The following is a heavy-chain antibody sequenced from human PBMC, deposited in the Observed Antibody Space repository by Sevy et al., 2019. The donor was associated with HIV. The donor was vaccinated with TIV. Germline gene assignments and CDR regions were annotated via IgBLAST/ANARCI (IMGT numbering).Heavy chain of an antibody. CDR2: INPNSGGT. CDR3: ARDLGYFDCLLLFDY. CDR1: GYTFTGYY. J-gene: IGHJ4*02. Sequence: ASVKVSCKASGYTFTGYYMRWVRQAPGQGLEWMGRINPNSGGTNYAQKFQGRVTMTRDTSISTAYMELSRLRSDDTAVYYCARDLGYFDCLLLFDYWGQGTLVTVSS. V-gene: IGHV1-2*06. D-gene: IGHD3-9*01.